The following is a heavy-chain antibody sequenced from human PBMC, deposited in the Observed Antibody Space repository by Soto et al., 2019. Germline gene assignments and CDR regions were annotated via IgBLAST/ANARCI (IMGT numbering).Heavy chain of an antibody. Sequence: KKRKASVKVSCKASGYTVTGYDIHWVRQAPGQELGWMGRINPNSGGTNYAQKFQGRVTMTRDTSISTAYTELSSLRSEDTAVYYCAREQGYWGMDVWGQGTTVTVSS. D-gene: IGHD2-8*02. CDR3: AREQGYWGMDV. J-gene: IGHJ6*02. CDR1: GYTVTGYD. V-gene: IGHV1-2*06. CDR2: INPNSGGT.